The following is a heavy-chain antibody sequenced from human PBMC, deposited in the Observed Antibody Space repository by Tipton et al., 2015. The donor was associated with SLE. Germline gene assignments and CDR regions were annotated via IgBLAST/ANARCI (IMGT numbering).Heavy chain of an antibody. CDR2: IYHSGST. CDR1: GYSISSGYY. J-gene: IGHJ3*02. Sequence: TLSLTCAVSGYSISSGYYWGWIRQPPGKGLEWIGSIYHSGSTYYNPSLKSRVTISVDTSKNQFSLKLSSVTAADTAVYYCARCPRTRAFDIWGKGTMVTVSS. CDR3: ARCPRTRAFDI. V-gene: IGHV4-38-2*01. D-gene: IGHD1-7*01.